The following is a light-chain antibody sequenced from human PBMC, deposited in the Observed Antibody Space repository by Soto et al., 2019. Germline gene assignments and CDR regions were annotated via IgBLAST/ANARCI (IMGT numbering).Light chain of an antibody. CDR1: QSLLHSNGYNY. V-gene: IGKV2-28*01. CDR3: MQGTQWTWT. CDR2: LGS. J-gene: IGKJ1*01. Sequence: DIVMTQSPLSLPVTPGEPASISCRSSQSLLHSNGYNYLDWYLQKPGQSPQXXIYLGSNRESGVPDRFSGSGSGTDFTLKISKVEAEDVAVYYCMQGTQWTWTFGQGTKVDIK.